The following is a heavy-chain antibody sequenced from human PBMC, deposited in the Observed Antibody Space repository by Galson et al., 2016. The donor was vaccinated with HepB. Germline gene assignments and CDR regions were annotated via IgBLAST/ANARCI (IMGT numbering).Heavy chain of an antibody. J-gene: IGHJ3*01. V-gene: IGHV3-21*01. D-gene: IGHD2-15*01. CDR1: GFAFSSYS. CDR2: ISPSSIYI. Sequence: SLRLSCAVSGFAFSSYSMNWVRQAPGKGLEWVSSISPSSIYIYYEESVKGRFTVSRDNANNSLYLQMTSLTVDDTAVYYCATEGQQLLHDSFDLWGHGTMVTVSS. CDR3: ATEGQQLLHDSFDL.